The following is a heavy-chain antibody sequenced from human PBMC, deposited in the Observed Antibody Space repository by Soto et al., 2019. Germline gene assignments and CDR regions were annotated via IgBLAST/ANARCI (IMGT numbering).Heavy chain of an antibody. CDR2: ISSSSSTI. CDR3: ARDAVDDYVWGSYSPKPEYYFDY. J-gene: IGHJ4*02. D-gene: IGHD3-16*01. V-gene: IGHV3-48*02. CDR1: GFTFSSYS. Sequence: GGSLRLSCAASGFTFSSYSMNWVRQAPGKGLEWVSYISSSSSTIYYADSVKGRFTISRDNAKNSLYLQMNSLRDEDTAVYYCARDAVDDYVWGSYSPKPEYYFDYWGQGTLVTVSS.